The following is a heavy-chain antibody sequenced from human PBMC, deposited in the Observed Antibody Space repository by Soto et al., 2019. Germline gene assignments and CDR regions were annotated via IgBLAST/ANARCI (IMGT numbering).Heavy chain of an antibody. CDR3: TRVADGDFGGTFDY. V-gene: IGHV4-38-2*01. CDR1: NYSISSGFY. Sequence: SETLSLTCVVSNYSISSGFYWGWVRQPPGKGLEWIGSVYKSGRMYSNPSLRSRVTISVDTSRNHFSLKMNSVTAADTAAYYCTRVADGDFGGTFDYWGQGSLVTVSS. CDR2: VYKSGRM. D-gene: IGHD4-17*01. J-gene: IGHJ4*02.